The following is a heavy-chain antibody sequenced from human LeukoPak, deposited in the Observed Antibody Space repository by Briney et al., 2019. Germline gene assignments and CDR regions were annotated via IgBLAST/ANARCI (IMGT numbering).Heavy chain of an antibody. CDR1: GFTFSNAW. J-gene: IGHJ4*02. CDR2: IKSKTDGGTT. V-gene: IGHV3-15*01. Sequence: SGGSLRLSCAASGFTFSNAWMSWVRQAPGKGLEWVGRIKSKTDGGTTDYAAPVKGRFTISRDDSKNTLYLQMNSLKTEDTAVYYCTTGSVWPVGGDYWGQGTLVTVSS. CDR3: TTGSVWPVGGDY. D-gene: IGHD3-10*01.